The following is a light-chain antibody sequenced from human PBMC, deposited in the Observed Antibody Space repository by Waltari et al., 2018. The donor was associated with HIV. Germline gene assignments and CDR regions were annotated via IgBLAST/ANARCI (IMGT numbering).Light chain of an antibody. V-gene: IGLV2-8*01. Sequence: QSALTQPPSASGSPGQSVTISCTGTSSDVGGYNYVSWYQLNPGKAPKLMIYEVSKRPQGVPDRFSCSKSGNKASLTDSGLQSEDEADYFCASYAGSTNVFGTGTKVTVL. CDR1: SSDVGGYNY. CDR2: EVS. CDR3: ASYAGSTNV. J-gene: IGLJ1*01.